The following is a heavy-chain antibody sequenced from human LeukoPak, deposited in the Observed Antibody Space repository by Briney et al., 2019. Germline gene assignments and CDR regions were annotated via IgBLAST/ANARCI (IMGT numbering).Heavy chain of an antibody. CDR2: ISSSSSYI. J-gene: IGHJ5*02. CDR3: ARPAVASVNRKTNWFDP. D-gene: IGHD2-15*01. CDR1: GFTFSSYS. V-gene: IGHV3-21*01. Sequence: GGSLRLSCAASGFTFSSYSMNWVRQAPGKGLEWVSSISSSSSYIYYADSVKGRFTISRDNAKNSLYLQMNSLRAEDTAVYYCARPAVASVNRKTNWFDPWGQGTLVTVSS.